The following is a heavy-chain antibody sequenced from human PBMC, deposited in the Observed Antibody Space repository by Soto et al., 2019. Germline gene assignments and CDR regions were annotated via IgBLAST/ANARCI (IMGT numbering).Heavy chain of an antibody. V-gene: IGHV4-39*01. CDR1: GGSISSSSYY. CDR3: ARLVVATISEVDWFDP. CDR2: IYYSGST. Sequence: QLQLQESGPGLVKPSETLSLTCTVSGGSISSSSYYWGWIRQPPGKGLEWIGSIYYSGSTYYNPSLKSRVTISVDTSKNQFSLKLSSVTAADTAVYYCARLVVATISEVDWFDPWGQGTLVTVSS. D-gene: IGHD5-12*01. J-gene: IGHJ5*02.